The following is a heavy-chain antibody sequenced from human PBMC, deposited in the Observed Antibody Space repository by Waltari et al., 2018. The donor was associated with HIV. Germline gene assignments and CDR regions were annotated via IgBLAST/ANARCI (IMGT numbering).Heavy chain of an antibody. CDR3: AGDSGYWASSTCYTCHAMDG. D-gene: IGHD2-2*03. CDR1: GYIFSGHY. J-gene: IGHJ6*02. V-gene: IGHV1-2*02. CDR2: IHSMKGNS. Sequence: QVKLVQSGAEVKKPGASVKVSCKTSGYIFSGHYIHWVRQAPGQGLEWMECIHSMKGNSGPAEYSRDRGALTMDTSVSSAYMEVRNMRCDDTAVYYGAGDSGYWASSTCYTCHAMDGWGQGTTVTVSS.